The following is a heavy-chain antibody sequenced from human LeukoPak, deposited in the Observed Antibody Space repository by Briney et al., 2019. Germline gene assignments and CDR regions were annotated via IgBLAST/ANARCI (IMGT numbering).Heavy chain of an antibody. CDR3: ARVPYLYYFDY. CDR2: IYYSGST. CDR1: GFTFSSYA. V-gene: IGHV4-39*07. Sequence: GSLRLSCAASGFTFSSYAMHWVRQPPGKGLEWIGSIYYSGSTYYNPSLKSRVTISVDTSKNQFSLKLSSVTAADTAVYYCARVPYLYYFDYWGHGTLVTVSS. J-gene: IGHJ4*01.